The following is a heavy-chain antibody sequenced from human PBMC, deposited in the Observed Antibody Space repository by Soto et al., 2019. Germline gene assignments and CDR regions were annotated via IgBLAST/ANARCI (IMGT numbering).Heavy chain of an antibody. Sequence: QVQLVQSGAEVKKPGASVKVSCKASGYTFTSYYMHWVRQAPGQGLEWMGIINPSGGSTSYAQKFQGRVTMTRDTSTSTVYMELSSLRSEDTAVYYCAREDGSSWYRRGAFDIWGQGTMVTVSS. CDR3: AREDGSSWYRRGAFDI. J-gene: IGHJ3*02. CDR1: GYTFTSYY. CDR2: INPSGGST. V-gene: IGHV1-46*03. D-gene: IGHD6-13*01.